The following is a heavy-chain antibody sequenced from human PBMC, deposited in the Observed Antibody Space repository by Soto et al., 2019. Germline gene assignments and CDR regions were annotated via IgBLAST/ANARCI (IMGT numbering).Heavy chain of an antibody. Sequence: QVQLVESGGGEVQPGRSLRLSCAASGFTFSSFGIHWVRQAPGKGLEWVAVISYDGSNEYYADSVKGRFTISRDNSKNTVYLQMNSLRPEDTAVYYCAKNERLTSPFYFDFWGLGTLVTVSS. V-gene: IGHV3-30*18. D-gene: IGHD6-25*01. CDR1: GFTFSSFG. CDR3: AKNERLTSPFYFDF. CDR2: ISYDGSNE. J-gene: IGHJ4*02.